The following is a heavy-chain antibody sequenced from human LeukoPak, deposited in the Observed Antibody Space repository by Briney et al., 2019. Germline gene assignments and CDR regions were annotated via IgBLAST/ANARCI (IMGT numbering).Heavy chain of an antibody. CDR2: IHYSGST. CDR3: AREDLEMATTWYFDY. Sequence: SETLSLTCIVSGGSISSSNHYWGWIRQPPGKGLEWIGSIHYSGSTYYNSSLKSRVSISVDTSKDQFSLKLNSVTAADTAVYYCAREDLEMATTWYFDYWGQGTLVTVSS. D-gene: IGHD5-24*01. CDR1: GGSISSSNHY. V-gene: IGHV4-39*07. J-gene: IGHJ4*02.